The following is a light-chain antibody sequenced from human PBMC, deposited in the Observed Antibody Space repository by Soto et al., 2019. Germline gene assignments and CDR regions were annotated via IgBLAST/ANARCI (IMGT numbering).Light chain of an antibody. Sequence: DILMTQSPSTLSASIGDRVTITCRASQTINGRLAWYQQKPGRPPKLLIYDVSFLESGAPSRFSGSGSGTDFTLTISSLRPDDFATFYCQQYKVYPYTFGQGSRLDIQ. CDR2: DVS. V-gene: IGKV1-5*01. J-gene: IGKJ2*01. CDR1: QTINGR. CDR3: QQYKVYPYT.